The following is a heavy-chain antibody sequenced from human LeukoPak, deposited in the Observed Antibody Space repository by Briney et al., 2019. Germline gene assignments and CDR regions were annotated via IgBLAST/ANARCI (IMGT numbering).Heavy chain of an antibody. CDR1: GFTFSDYY. Sequence: GGSLRLSCAASGFTFSDYYMSWIRQAPGKGLEWVSYISSSSSYTNYADSVKGRFTISRDNAKNSLYLQMNCLRAEDTAVYYCARDASLSAAAGTFDYWGQGTLVTVSS. J-gene: IGHJ4*02. V-gene: IGHV3-11*05. CDR2: ISSSSSYT. CDR3: ARDASLSAAAGTFDY. D-gene: IGHD6-13*01.